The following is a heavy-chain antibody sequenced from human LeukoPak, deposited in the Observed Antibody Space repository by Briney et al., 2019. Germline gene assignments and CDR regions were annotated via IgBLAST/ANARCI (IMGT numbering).Heavy chain of an antibody. CDR3: ARVKNWRCGYDGASAFDI. Sequence: SVTVSCKASVGTFSSYASSWVRQARGQALEWMEGIIHIFRTANYTQKFQRRVTITADKSTSTAYMELSMLSSNDTAAYDCARVKNWRCGYDGASAFDIWGQGTMVTVSS. J-gene: IGHJ3*02. V-gene: IGHV1-69*06. CDR1: VGTFSSYA. CDR2: IIHIFRTA. D-gene: IGHD5-12*01.